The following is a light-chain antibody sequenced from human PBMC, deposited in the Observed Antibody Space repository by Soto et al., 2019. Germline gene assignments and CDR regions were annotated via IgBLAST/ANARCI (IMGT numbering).Light chain of an antibody. CDR3: ATFTRSVTVV. V-gene: IGLV2-14*03. CDR2: DVN. CDR1: SSDVGGYHY. J-gene: IGLJ2*01. Sequence: QSALTQPASVSGSPGQSITISCAGTSSDVGGYHYVSWYQQHPGKVPRLIISDVNKRPSGVSDRFSGSKSGNTASLTISGLQAEDEADYYCATFTRSVTVVFGGGTKLTV.